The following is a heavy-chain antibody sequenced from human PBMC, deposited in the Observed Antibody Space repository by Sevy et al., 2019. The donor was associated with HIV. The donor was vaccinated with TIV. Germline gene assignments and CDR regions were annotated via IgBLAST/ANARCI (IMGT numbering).Heavy chain of an antibody. Sequence: GGSLRLSCAASGFTFSDYYMSWIRQAPGKGLEWVSYISSSGSTIYYADSVKGRFTISRDNAKNALYLQMNSLRAEDTAVYYCAVDGRAYNWNYGYYYYGMDVWGQGTTVTVSS. CDR3: AVDGRAYNWNYGYYYYGMDV. CDR1: GFTFSDYY. V-gene: IGHV3-11*01. D-gene: IGHD1-7*01. CDR2: ISSSGSTI. J-gene: IGHJ6*02.